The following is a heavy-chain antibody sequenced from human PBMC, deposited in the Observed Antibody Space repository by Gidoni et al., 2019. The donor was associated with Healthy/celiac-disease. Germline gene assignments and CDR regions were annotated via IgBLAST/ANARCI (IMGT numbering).Heavy chain of an antibody. CDR1: GFTFSSYS. Sequence: EVQLVESGGGLVQPGGSLRLSCAAYGFTFSSYSMNWVRQAPGKGLEWVSYISSSSSTIYYADSVKGRFTISRDNAKNSLYLQMNSLRDEDTAVYYCARDLLITFGGVIAEGRYDYWGQGTLVTVSS. CDR2: ISSSSSTI. V-gene: IGHV3-48*02. J-gene: IGHJ4*02. CDR3: ARDLLITFGGVIAEGRYDY. D-gene: IGHD3-16*02.